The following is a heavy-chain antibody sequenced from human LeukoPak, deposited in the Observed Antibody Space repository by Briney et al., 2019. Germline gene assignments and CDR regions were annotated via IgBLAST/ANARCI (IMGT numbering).Heavy chain of an antibody. Sequence: ASVKVSLKASGYTFTAYYMHWVRQAPGQGLEWMGWINPNSGGTNYAQKLQGRVTMTRDTSSSTAYMELSRLRSDDTAVYYCARDMGDKVITMVRGVIDDYWGRGTLVTVSS. CDR2: INPNSGGT. V-gene: IGHV1-2*02. CDR1: GYTFTAYY. CDR3: ARDMGDKVITMVRGVIDDY. D-gene: IGHD3-10*01. J-gene: IGHJ4*02.